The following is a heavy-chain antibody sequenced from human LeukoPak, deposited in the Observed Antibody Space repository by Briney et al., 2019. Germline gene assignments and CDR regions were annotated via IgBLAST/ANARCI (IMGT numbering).Heavy chain of an antibody. CDR1: GFTFSSYG. Sequence: GGSLRLSCAASGFTFSSYGMHWVRQAPGKGLEWVAVISYDGSNKYYADSVKGRFTISRDNSKNTLYLQMNSLRAEDTAVYYCARRSSGHIDSWGQGTLVTDSS. D-gene: IGHD6-25*01. CDR3: ARRSSGHIDS. V-gene: IGHV3-30*03. CDR2: ISYDGSNK. J-gene: IGHJ5*02.